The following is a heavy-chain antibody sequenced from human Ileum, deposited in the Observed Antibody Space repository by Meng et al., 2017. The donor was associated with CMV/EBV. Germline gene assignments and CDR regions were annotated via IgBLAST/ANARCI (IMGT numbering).Heavy chain of an antibody. CDR2: ISWYSGSI. CDR3: AKGGWGAWYYFDY. CDR1: GFAFDDYA. Sequence: GGSLRLSCAVSGFAFDDYAMHWVRQAPGKGLEWVSGISWYSGSIGYTDSVKGRFTISRDNAKNSLYLQMNSLRAEDTAVYYCAKGGWGAWYYFDYWGQGTLVTVSS. J-gene: IGHJ4*02. D-gene: IGHD3-16*01. V-gene: IGHV3-9*01.